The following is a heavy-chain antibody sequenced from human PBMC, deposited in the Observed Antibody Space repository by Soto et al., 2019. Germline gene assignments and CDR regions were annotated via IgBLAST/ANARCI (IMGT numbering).Heavy chain of an antibody. J-gene: IGHJ4*02. D-gene: IGHD2-15*01. CDR1: GGSISSYY. Sequence: SETLSLTCTASGGSISSYYWSWIRQPPGKGLEWIGYIYYSGSTNYNPSLKSRVTISVDTSKNQFSLKLSSVTAADTAVYYCARHLRYCSGGSCYPGPNFDYWGQGTLVTVSS. V-gene: IGHV4-59*08. CDR2: IYYSGST. CDR3: ARHLRYCSGGSCYPGPNFDY.